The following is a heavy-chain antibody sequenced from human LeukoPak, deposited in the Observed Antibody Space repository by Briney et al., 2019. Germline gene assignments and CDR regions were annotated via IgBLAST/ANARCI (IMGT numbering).Heavy chain of an antibody. V-gene: IGHV4-31*03. D-gene: IGHD3-10*01. CDR2: IYYSGST. Sequence: SQTLSLTCTVSGGSISSGGYYWRWIRQHPGKGLEWIGYIYYSGSTYYNPSLKSRVTISVDTSKNQFSLKLSSVTAADTAVYYCARGGGLWFGELRYWGQGTLVTVSS. CDR1: GGSISSGGYY. CDR3: ARGGGLWFGELRY. J-gene: IGHJ4*02.